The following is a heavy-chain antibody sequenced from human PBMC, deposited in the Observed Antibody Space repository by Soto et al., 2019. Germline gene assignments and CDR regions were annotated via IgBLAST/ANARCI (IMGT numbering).Heavy chain of an antibody. CDR2: IIPIFGTA. Sequence: QVQLVQSGAEVKKPGSSVKVSCKASGGTFSSYAISWVRQAPGQGLAWLGGIIPIFGTANYAQKFQGRVTITADESTSTAYMELSSLRSEDTAVYYCARAPYSSSPGYYYSGLDVWGQGTTVTVSS. CDR1: GGTFSSYA. J-gene: IGHJ6*02. D-gene: IGHD6-6*01. V-gene: IGHV1-69*01. CDR3: ARAPYSSSPGYYYSGLDV.